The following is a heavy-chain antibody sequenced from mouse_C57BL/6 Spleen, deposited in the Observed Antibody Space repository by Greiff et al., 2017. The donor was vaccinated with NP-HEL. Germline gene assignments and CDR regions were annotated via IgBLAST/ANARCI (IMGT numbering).Heavy chain of an antibody. CDR2: IYPGSGNT. CDR1: GYTFTDYY. V-gene: IGHV1-76*01. J-gene: IGHJ2*01. Sequence: QVQLQQSGAELVRPGASVKLSCTASGYTFTDYYINWVKQRPGQGLEWIARIYPGSGNTYYNEKFKGKATLTAEKSSSTAYMQLSSLTSEDSAVYFCARGEKALDYWGQGTTLTVSS. CDR3: ARGEKALDY.